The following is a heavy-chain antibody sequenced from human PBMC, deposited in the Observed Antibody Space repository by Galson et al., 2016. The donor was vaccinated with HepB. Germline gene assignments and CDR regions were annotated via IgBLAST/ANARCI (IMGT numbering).Heavy chain of an antibody. D-gene: IGHD2-2*01. V-gene: IGHV3-23*01. Sequence: SLRLSCAASGFTFGSYAMTWVHQAPGKGLEWVSSITGSTGVTYYADSVRGRFTISRDNSKNTLYLQMKSLRAEDTALYYCAKDRASVPDAFDIWGQGTVVTVSS. CDR3: AKDRASVPDAFDI. J-gene: IGHJ3*02. CDR2: ITGSTGVT. CDR1: GFTFGSYA.